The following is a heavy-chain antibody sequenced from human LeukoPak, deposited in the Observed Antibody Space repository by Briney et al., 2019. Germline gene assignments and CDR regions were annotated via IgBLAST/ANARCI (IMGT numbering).Heavy chain of an antibody. CDR2: INPNSGGT. CDR3: ARDLSGDGYNPIAGDY. J-gene: IGHJ4*02. D-gene: IGHD5-24*01. V-gene: IGHV1-2*02. CDR1: GYTFTGYY. Sequence: ASGKVSCKASGYTFTGYYMHWVRQAPGQGLEWMGWINPNSGGTNYAQKFQGRVTMTRDMSTSTVYMEMSSLRSEDTAVYYCARDLSGDGYNPIAGDYWGQGTLVTVSS.